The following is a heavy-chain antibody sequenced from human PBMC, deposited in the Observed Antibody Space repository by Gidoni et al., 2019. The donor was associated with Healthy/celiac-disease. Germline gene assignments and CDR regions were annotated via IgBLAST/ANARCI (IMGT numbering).Heavy chain of an antibody. V-gene: IGHV1-69*01. CDR1: GGTVSSYA. J-gene: IGHJ4*02. D-gene: IGHD5-12*01. CDR3: ARDRVATIRGGFGY. CDR2: IIPIFGTA. Sequence: QVQLVQSGAEVKKPGSAVKVSCKASGGTVSSYAISWVRQAPGQGLELMGGIIPIFGTANYAQKFQGRVTITADESTSTAYMELSSLRSEDTAVYYCARDRVATIRGGFGYWGQGTLVTVSS.